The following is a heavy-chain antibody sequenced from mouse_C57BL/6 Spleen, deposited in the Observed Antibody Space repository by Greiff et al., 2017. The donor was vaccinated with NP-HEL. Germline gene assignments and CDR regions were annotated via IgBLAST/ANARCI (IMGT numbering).Heavy chain of an antibody. CDR1: GYAFSSSW. CDR2: IYPGDGDT. D-gene: IGHD2-4*01. V-gene: IGHV1-82*01. CDR3: ARADYVSYYFDY. Sequence: VQLQESGPELVKPGASVKISCKASGYAFSSSWMNWVKQRPGKGLEWIGRIYPGDGDTNYNGKFKGKATLTADKSSSTAYMQLSSLTSEDSAVYFCARADYVSYYFDYWGQGTTLTVSS. J-gene: IGHJ2*01.